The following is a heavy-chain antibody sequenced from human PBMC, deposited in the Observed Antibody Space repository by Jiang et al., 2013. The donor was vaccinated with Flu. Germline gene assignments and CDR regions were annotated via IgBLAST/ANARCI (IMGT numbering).Heavy chain of an antibody. J-gene: IGHJ6*02. Sequence: KGSGYSFTTYWIGWVRQMPGKGLEWVGIIYPGDSDTRYSPSFQGQVTISADKSISTAYLQWSSLKASDTAMYYCARHREWNDVGGMDVWGQGTTVTVSS. CDR1: GYSFTTYW. D-gene: IGHD1-1*01. CDR2: IYPGDSDT. CDR3: ARHREWNDVGGMDV. V-gene: IGHV5-51*01.